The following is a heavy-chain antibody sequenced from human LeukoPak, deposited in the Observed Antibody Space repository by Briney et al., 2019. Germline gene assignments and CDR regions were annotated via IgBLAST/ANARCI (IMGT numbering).Heavy chain of an antibody. V-gene: IGHV4-59*08. D-gene: IGHD6-25*01. CDR3: ARHTRKGAAEVMDF. J-gene: IGHJ4*02. CDR1: GGSISGYY. CDR2: IHYSGNT. Sequence: SETLSLTCTVSGGSISGYYWSWIRQPPGKGLEWIAYIHYSGNTNYNPSLKNRLTVSLDTSKTQFSLRLSSVTAADTAVYYCARHTRKGAAEVMDFWGQGTLVTVSS.